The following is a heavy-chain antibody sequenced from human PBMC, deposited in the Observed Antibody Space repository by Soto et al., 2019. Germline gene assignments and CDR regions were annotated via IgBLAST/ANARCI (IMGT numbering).Heavy chain of an antibody. J-gene: IGHJ5*02. CDR3: ARCLHCSNGGRFDP. V-gene: IGHV4-4*02. CDR2: MWPSGGT. D-gene: IGHD2-8*01. Sequence: TLSLTCAVSGVSISSTNWWTWVRQAPGKGLEWIGEMWPSGGTTYNPSLQNRVTISVDNSKNHLSLTLTSVTAADTAIYYCARCLHCSNGGRFDPWGQGALVTVSS. CDR1: GVSISSTNW.